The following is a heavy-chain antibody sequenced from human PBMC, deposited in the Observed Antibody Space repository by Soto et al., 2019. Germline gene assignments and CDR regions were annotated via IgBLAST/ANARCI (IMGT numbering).Heavy chain of an antibody. J-gene: IGHJ4*02. V-gene: IGHV1-18*04. CDR1: GYTFTSYG. Sequence: ASVKVSCKASGYTFTSYGISWVRQAAGQGLEWMGWISTFHGNTNYAQKFQGSVTMTTDTSTSTAYMELRSLTSDDTAIYYCARDTYDTHGYPLEYWGQGTLVTVSS. CDR3: ARDTYDTHGYPLEY. CDR2: ISTFHGNT. D-gene: IGHD3-22*01.